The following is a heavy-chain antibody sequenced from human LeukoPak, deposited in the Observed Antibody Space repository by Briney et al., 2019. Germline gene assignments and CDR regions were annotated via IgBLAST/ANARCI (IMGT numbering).Heavy chain of an antibody. V-gene: IGHV3-21*01. CDR3: ASGPWFGESADY. CDR2: ISSSSSYI. Sequence: GXXLXXVSSISSSSSYIYYADSVKGRFTISRDNAKNSLYLQMNSLRAEDTAVYYCASGPWFGESADYWGQGTLVTVSS. J-gene: IGHJ4*02. D-gene: IGHD3-10*01.